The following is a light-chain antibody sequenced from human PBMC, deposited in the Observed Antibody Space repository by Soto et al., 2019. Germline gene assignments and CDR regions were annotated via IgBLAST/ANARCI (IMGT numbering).Light chain of an antibody. CDR1: SSDVGSYNR. V-gene: IGLV2-18*02. CDR2: AVS. J-gene: IGLJ2*01. Sequence: QSALTQPPSVSGSPGQSVTISCTGTSSDVGSYNRVSWYQQPPGTAPKLMIYAVSNRPSGVPDRFSGSKSGNTASLTISGLQAEDEADYYCSSYTSSDTWVFGGGTQLTVL. CDR3: SSYTSSDTWV.